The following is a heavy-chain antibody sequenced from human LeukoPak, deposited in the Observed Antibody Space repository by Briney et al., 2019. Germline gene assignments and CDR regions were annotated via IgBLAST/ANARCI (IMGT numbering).Heavy chain of an antibody. D-gene: IGHD3/OR15-3a*01. J-gene: IGHJ2*01. V-gene: IGHV3-48*01. CDR1: GLTFSSYG. CDR3: AKDYSKSGLGWPSSWYFDL. CDR2: ISSSSSTI. Sequence: GGSLRLSCAASGLTFSSYGMTWVRQAPGKGLERVSYISSSSSTIYYADSVKGRFTISRDNAKNTLYLQLNSLRAEDTAVYYCAKDYSKSGLGWPSSWYFDLWGRGTLVTVSS.